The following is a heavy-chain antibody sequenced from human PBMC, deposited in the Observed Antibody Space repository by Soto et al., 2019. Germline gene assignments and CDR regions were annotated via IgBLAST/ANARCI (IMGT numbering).Heavy chain of an antibody. CDR1: GFSLSTSGVG. D-gene: IGHD3-10*01. J-gene: IGHJ4*02. CDR3: ARYYGSGSYPDYFDY. CDR2: IYWDDDK. Sequence: QITLKESGPTLVKPTQTLTLTCTFSGFSLSTSGVGVGWIRQPPGKALEWLALIYWDDDKRYSPSLKSRLTITKDTSKNQVVLTMTNMDPVDTATYYCARYYGSGSYPDYFDYWGQGTLVTVSS. V-gene: IGHV2-5*02.